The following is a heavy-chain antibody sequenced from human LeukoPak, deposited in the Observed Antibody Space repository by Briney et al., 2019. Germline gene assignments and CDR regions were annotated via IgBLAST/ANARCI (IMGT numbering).Heavy chain of an antibody. J-gene: IGHJ2*01. CDR3: ATGAIVVVPAARRSYWYFDL. Sequence: SETLSLTCTVSGGSISSYYWSWIRQPAGKGLEWIGRIYTSGSTNYNPSLKSRVTMSVDTSKNQFSLKLSSVTAADTAVYYCATGAIVVVPAARRSYWYFDLWGRGTLVTVSS. V-gene: IGHV4-4*07. D-gene: IGHD2-2*01. CDR1: GGSISSYY. CDR2: IYTSGST.